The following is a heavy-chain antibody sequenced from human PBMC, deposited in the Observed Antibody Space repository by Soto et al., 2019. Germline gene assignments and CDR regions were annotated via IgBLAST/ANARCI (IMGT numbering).Heavy chain of an antibody. D-gene: IGHD3-22*01. Sequence: GASVKVSCKASGYIFINYYIHWVRQAPGQGLEWMGGIIPILGTANYAQKFQGRVTMTADESTSTAYMELSSLRSEDTAVYYCTLVVITTSARQDVWGQGTTVTVSS. CDR3: TLVVITTSARQDV. J-gene: IGHJ6*02. CDR2: IIPILGTA. CDR1: GYIFINYY. V-gene: IGHV1-69*13.